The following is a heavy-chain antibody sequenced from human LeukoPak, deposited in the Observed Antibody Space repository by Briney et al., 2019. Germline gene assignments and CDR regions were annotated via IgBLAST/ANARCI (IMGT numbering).Heavy chain of an antibody. D-gene: IGHD2-21*02. Sequence: PSETLSLTCTVSGVSISGYYWSWIRQPPGKGLEWVGYIFSSGSTNYYLPLRRRVTRTVDTSTNQFSLKLSSVTAADTAVYYCARGICGGDCFTYYFYHMDVWGKGTTVTVSS. V-gene: IGHV4-59*01. CDR1: GVSISGYY. CDR3: ARGICGGDCFTYYFYHMDV. CDR2: IFSSGST. J-gene: IGHJ6*03.